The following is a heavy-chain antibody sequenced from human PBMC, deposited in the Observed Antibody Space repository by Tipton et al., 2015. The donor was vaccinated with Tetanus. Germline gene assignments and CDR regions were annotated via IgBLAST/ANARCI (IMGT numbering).Heavy chain of an antibody. D-gene: IGHD3-22*01. CDR1: GYTFSSYG. V-gene: IGHV1-18*01. Sequence: QSGAEVKMPGAPVKVSCKTSGYTFSSYGITWVRQAPGQGLEWMGWINPYRGNTNYAQSLQGRVTMTTDTSTSTVYMELRSLRSEDTAVYYCARDPRYDSSGYSFDYWGQGTLVTVPS. CDR3: ARDPRYDSSGYSFDY. J-gene: IGHJ4*02. CDR2: INPYRGNT.